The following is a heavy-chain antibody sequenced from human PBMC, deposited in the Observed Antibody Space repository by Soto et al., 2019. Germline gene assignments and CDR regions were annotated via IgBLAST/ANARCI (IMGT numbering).Heavy chain of an antibody. CDR2: MNPNSGNT. CDR1: GYTFTSYD. CDR3: AIQKVDASDY. J-gene: IGHJ4*02. Sequence: QVQLVQSGAEVKKPGASVKVSCKASGYTFTSYDINWVRQATGQGLEWMGWMNPNSGNTGYAQKSQGRVTMTMNTSIRTAYMKLSSLRSEDTAVYYCAIQKVDASDYWGQGTLVTVSS. V-gene: IGHV1-8*01. D-gene: IGHD2-15*01.